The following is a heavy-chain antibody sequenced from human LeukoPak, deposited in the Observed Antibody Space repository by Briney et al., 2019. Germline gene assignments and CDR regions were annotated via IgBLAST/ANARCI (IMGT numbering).Heavy chain of an antibody. V-gene: IGHV4-59*01. CDR2: IYYSGST. D-gene: IGHD3-3*01. J-gene: IGHJ5*02. CDR1: GGSISSYY. Sequence: SETLSLTCTVSGGSISSYYWSWIRQPPGKGLEWIGYIYYSGSTNYNPSLKSRVTISVDTSKNQFSLKLSSVTAADTAVYYCAREVIDYDFWSGGNWFDPWGQGTLVTVSS. CDR3: AREVIDYDFWSGGNWFDP.